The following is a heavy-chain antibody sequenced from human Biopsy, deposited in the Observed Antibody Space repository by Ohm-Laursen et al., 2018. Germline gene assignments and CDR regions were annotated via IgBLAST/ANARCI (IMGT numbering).Heavy chain of an antibody. V-gene: IGHV1-69*06. CDR2: INPILGTA. J-gene: IGHJ6*02. CDR3: AREEFGGFRNYYYSMDV. Sequence: SSVKVSCKASGGTFSSYGITWVRQAPGQGLEWMGGINPILGTADYAQKFQGRVTITADKSTTSAYMELSSLRSEDTAVYYCAREEFGGFRNYYYSMDVWGQGTTVTVSS. D-gene: IGHD3-10*01. CDR1: GGTFSSYG.